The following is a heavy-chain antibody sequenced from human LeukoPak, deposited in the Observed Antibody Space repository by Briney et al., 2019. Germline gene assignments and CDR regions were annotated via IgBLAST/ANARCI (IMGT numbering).Heavy chain of an antibody. CDR2: IYYSGST. D-gene: IGHD3-22*01. J-gene: IGHJ4*02. CDR1: GGSISSYY. V-gene: IGHV4-59*08. Sequence: PSETLSLTCTVSGGSISSYYWSWIRQPPGKGLEWIGYIYYSGSTNYNPSLKSRVTISVDTSKNQFSLKLSSVTAADTAVYYCAGSYYYDSSGYYRCWGQGTLVTVSS. CDR3: AGSYYYDSSGYYRC.